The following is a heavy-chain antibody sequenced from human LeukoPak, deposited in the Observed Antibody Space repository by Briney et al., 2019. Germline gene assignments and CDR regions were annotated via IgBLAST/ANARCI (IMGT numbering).Heavy chain of an antibody. Sequence: GGSLRLSCAASGFTFSSYAMSWVRQAPGKGLEWVSAISGSGGSPYYADSVQGRFTISRDNSKNTLYLQMNSLRAEDTAVYYCAKGYSYGSRYFDYWGQGTLVTVSS. CDR1: GFTFSSYA. CDR2: ISGSGGSP. J-gene: IGHJ4*02. V-gene: IGHV3-23*01. D-gene: IGHD5-18*01. CDR3: AKGYSYGSRYFDY.